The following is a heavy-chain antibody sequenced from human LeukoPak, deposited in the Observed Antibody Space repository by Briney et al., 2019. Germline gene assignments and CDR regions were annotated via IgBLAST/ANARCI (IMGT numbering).Heavy chain of an antibody. CDR2: ISGSGGST. V-gene: IGHV3-23*01. Sequence: PGGSLTLSCAASGFTFSSYAMSWVRQAPGKGLEWVSAISGSGGSTFYADSVKGWFTISRDNSKNTLYLQMNSLRAEDPAVYYLAKDEGRAYAPSFDYWGQGTLVTVSS. CDR1: GFTFSSYA. J-gene: IGHJ4*02. D-gene: IGHD4-17*01. CDR3: AKDEGRAYAPSFDY.